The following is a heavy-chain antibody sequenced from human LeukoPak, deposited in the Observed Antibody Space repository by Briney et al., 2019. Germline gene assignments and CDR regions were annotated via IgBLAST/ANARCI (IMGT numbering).Heavy chain of an antibody. D-gene: IGHD3-10*01. V-gene: IGHV1-3*03. CDR2: INAGNGNT. Sequence: ASVKVSCKASGYTFTSYAMHWVRQAPGQRLEWMGWINAGNGNTKYSQEFQGRVTITRDTSASTAYMELSSLRSEDMAVYCCARGLWFGDENPPYFDYWGQGILVTVSS. CDR1: GYTFTSYA. CDR3: ARGLWFGDENPPYFDY. J-gene: IGHJ4*02.